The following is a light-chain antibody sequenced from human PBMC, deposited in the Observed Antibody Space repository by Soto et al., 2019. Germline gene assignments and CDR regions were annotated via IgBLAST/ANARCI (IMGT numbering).Light chain of an antibody. Sequence: DIQMTQSPSTLSASVGDRVTITCRASQSLNNWLAWYQQKPGKAPKLLIYKAYSLESGVPSRFSDSGSGTEFTLTISSLQPDDFATYYCQQYNSYSWTFGQGTKVDIK. CDR3: QQYNSYSWT. J-gene: IGKJ1*01. CDR1: QSLNNW. V-gene: IGKV1-5*03. CDR2: KAY.